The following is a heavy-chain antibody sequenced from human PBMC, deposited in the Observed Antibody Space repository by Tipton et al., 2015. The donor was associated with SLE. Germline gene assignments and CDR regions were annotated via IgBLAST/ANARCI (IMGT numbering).Heavy chain of an antibody. D-gene: IGHD5/OR15-5a*01. V-gene: IGHV4-59*08. J-gene: IGHJ4*02. Sequence: TLSLTCTVSGGSISSYYWSWIRQPPGKGLEWIGYIYYSGSTNYNPSLKSRVTISVDTSKNQFSLKLSSVTAADTAVYYCARRLTRYSVYDYFDYWGQGTLVTVSS. CDR3: ARRLTRYSVYDYFDY. CDR2: IYYSGST. CDR1: GGSISSYY.